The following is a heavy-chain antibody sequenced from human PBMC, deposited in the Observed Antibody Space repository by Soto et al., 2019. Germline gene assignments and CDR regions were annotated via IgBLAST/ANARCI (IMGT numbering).Heavy chain of an antibody. Sequence: PSETLSLTCAVYGGSFNGYYWSWIRQPPGKGLQWIGEINYSGSTNYNPSLKSRVTMSVDTSKNQFSLKLTSVTAADTAVYYCARVDFPTTYYYDYWGQGTPVTVSS. D-gene: IGHD1-1*01. CDR3: ARVDFPTTYYYDY. CDR1: GGSFNGYY. CDR2: INYSGST. J-gene: IGHJ4*02. V-gene: IGHV4-34*01.